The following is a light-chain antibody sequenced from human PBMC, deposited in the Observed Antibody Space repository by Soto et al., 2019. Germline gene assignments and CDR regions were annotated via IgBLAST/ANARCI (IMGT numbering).Light chain of an antibody. J-gene: IGKJ4*01. CDR1: QSVRSN. CDR2: DTS. Sequence: EVVMTQSPATLSVSPGERVTLSCRASQSVRSNLAWYQQVPGQVHRLLIYDTSTRAAGIPARFSGSGSDTEFALTISSLQSEDFAVYYCKHYNTWPLTFGGGTKVDIK. CDR3: KHYNTWPLT. V-gene: IGKV3-15*01.